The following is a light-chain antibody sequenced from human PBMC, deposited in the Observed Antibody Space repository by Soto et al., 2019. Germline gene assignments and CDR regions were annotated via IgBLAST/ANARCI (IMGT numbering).Light chain of an antibody. CDR3: AAWDDSLNGPV. J-gene: IGLJ2*01. CDR1: SSNIGSKT. CDR2: SNN. V-gene: IGLV1-44*01. Sequence: QAVVTQPPSASGTPGQRVTISCSGSSSNIGSKTVHWYQQLPGTAPKLLMYSNNQRPSGVPDRFSGSKSGTSASLAISGLQSGDEADYYCAAWDDSLNGPVFGGGTKLTVL.